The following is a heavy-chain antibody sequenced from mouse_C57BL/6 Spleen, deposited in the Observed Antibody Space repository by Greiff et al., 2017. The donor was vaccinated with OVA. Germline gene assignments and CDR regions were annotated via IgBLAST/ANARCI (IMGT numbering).Heavy chain of an antibody. D-gene: IGHD2-4*01. CDR3: ARPDEYDVGYMDY. CDR2: ISSGGSYT. V-gene: IGHV5-6*01. CDR1: GFTFSSYG. J-gene: IGHJ2*01. Sequence: EVHLVESGGDLVKPGGSLKLSCAASGFTFSSYGMSWVRQTPDKRLEWVATISSGGSYTYYPDSVKGSFTISRDNAKNTRYLQMSSLKSEDTAMYYCARPDEYDVGYMDYWGQGTTLTGSS.